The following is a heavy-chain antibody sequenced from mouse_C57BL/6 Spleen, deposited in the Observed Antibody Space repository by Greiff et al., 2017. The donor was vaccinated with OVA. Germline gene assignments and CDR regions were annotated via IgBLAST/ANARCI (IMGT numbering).Heavy chain of an antibody. CDR1: GYSFTDYN. CDR2: INPNYGTT. CDR3: ARFGNHPYAMDY. J-gene: IGHJ4*01. D-gene: IGHD2-1*01. Sequence: VHVKQSGPELVKPGASVKISCKASGYSFTDYNMNWVKQSNGTSLEWIGVINPNYGTTSYNQKFKGKATLTVDQSSSTAYMQLNSLTSEDSAVYYCARFGNHPYAMDYWGQGTSVTVSS. V-gene: IGHV1-39*01.